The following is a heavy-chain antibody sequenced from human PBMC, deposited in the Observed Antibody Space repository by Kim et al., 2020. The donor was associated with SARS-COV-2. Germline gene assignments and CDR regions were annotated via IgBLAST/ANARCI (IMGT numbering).Heavy chain of an antibody. CDR2: ISGSGGST. D-gene: IGHD3-10*01. J-gene: IGHJ6*02. CDR3: AAGDTGKYYYYGMDV. Sequence: GGSLRLSCAASGFTFSSYAMSWVRQAPGKGLEWVSAISGSGGSTYYADSVKGRFTISRDNSKNTLYLQMNSLRAEDTAVYYCAAGDTGKYYYYGMDVWGQGTTVTVSS. CDR1: GFTFSSYA. V-gene: IGHV3-23*01.